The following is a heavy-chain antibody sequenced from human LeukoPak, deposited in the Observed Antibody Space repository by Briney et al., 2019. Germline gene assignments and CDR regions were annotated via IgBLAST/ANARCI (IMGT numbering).Heavy chain of an antibody. CDR1: GGSIGSCY. V-gene: IGHV4-59*08. J-gene: IGHJ5*02. CDR3: AXXXXSMVRGVLGWFGP. D-gene: IGHD3-10*01. CDR2: IYYSGST. Sequence: SETLSLTCTVSGGSIGSCYWSWIRQPPGKGLEWIGYIYYSGSTNYNPSLKSRVTISVDTSKNQFSLKLSSVTAADTAVYYCAXXXXSMVRGVLGWFGPWGQGTLVTVSS.